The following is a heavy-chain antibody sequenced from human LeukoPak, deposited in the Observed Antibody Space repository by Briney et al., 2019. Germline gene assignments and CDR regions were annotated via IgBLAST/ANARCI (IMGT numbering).Heavy chain of an antibody. D-gene: IGHD5-18*01. CDR3: ARTTEGGYTYDYFYYYYMDV. Sequence: SETLSLTCTVFGGSISSYYWSWIRQPPGKGLEWIGYIYYSGGTNYNPSLKSRVTISVDTSKNHFSLKLSSVTAADTAVYYCARTTEGGYTYDYFYYYYMDVWGKGTTVTISS. J-gene: IGHJ6*03. CDR2: IYYSGGT. CDR1: GGSISSYY. V-gene: IGHV4-59*01.